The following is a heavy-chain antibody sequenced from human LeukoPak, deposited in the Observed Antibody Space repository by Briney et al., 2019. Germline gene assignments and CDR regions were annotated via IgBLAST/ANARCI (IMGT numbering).Heavy chain of an antibody. J-gene: IGHJ3*02. V-gene: IGHV4-4*09. CDR2: ISTSGNT. D-gene: IGHD3-10*01. CDR1: GGSISSHY. Sequence: SETLSLTCTVSGGSISSHYWGWIRQPPGKGLEWIGYISTSGNTNYNPSLRSRVTISLDTSKNQFSLKLNSVTAADTAVYSCARELLGAFDIWGQGTMVTVSS. CDR3: ARELLGAFDI.